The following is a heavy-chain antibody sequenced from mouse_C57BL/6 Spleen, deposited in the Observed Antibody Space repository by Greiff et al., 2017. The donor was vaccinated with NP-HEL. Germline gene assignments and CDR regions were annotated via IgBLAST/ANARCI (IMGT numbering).Heavy chain of an antibody. Sequence: VQLQQPGAELVKPGASVKVSCKASGYTFTSYWMHWVKQRPGQGLEWIGRIHPSDSDTNYNQKFKGKATLTVDKSSSTAYMQLSSLTSEDSAVYYCAIIPYDGYYGYWGQGTTLTVSS. D-gene: IGHD2-3*01. J-gene: IGHJ2*01. V-gene: IGHV1-74*01. CDR1: GYTFTSYW. CDR3: AIIPYDGYYGY. CDR2: IHPSDSDT.